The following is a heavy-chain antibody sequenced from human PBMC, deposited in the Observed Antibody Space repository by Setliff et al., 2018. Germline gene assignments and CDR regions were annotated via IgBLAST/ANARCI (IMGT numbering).Heavy chain of an antibody. CDR3: VRVEAGYCSSTSCYVVGAFDI. J-gene: IGHJ3*02. V-gene: IGHV4-4*08. Sequence: SETLSLTCTVSGGSISSNYRSWVRQPPGKGVEWIGYIYTSGSTNYNPSLKSRGTISVDTSRNQFSLKLSSVTATDTAVYYCVRVEAGYCSSTSCYVVGAFDIWGQGTMVTVSS. CDR1: GGSISSNY. D-gene: IGHD2-2*03. CDR2: IYTSGST.